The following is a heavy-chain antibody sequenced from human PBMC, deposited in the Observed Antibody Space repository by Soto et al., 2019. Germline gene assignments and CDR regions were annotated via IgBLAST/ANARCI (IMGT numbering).Heavy chain of an antibody. CDR2: ISGSDGST. Sequence: DVQLLESGGGLVEPGGSLRLSCVASGFSFSSYAMTWVRQAPGRGLERVSVISGSDGSTYYADSVKGRFTISRDNSKNTLYLQMNSLRAEDTAVYYCAKDRERDAWYEDSWGQGTLVTVSS. CDR1: GFSFSSYA. J-gene: IGHJ4*02. V-gene: IGHV3-23*01. CDR3: AKDRERDAWYEDS. D-gene: IGHD6-13*01.